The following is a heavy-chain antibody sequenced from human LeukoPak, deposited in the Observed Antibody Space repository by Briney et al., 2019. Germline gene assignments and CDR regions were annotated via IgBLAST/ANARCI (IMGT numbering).Heavy chain of an antibody. Sequence: GGSLRLSCAASGFTFSSYAMSWVRQAPGKGLEWASAISGSGGSTYYADSVKGRFTISRDNSKNTLYLQMNSLRAEDTAVYYCAKALGEVSFWSGIPYYYGMDVWGQGTTVTVSS. CDR2: ISGSGGST. CDR3: AKALGEVSFWSGIPYYYGMDV. D-gene: IGHD3-3*01. CDR1: GFTFSSYA. J-gene: IGHJ6*02. V-gene: IGHV3-23*01.